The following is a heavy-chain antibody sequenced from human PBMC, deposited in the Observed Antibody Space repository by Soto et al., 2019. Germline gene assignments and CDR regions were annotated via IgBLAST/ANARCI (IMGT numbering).Heavy chain of an antibody. D-gene: IGHD2-21*02. V-gene: IGHV1-8*01. CDR3: ATWDTKRGHIVVVTAIQSAY. CDR2: MNPNSGNT. Sequence: ASVKVSCKASGYTFTSYDINWVRQATGQGLEWMGWMNPNSGNTIYAQKFQGRVTMTEDTSADTAYMELSSLRSEDTAVYYCATWDTKRGHIVVVTAIQSAYWGQGTLVTVSS. CDR1: GYTFTSYD. J-gene: IGHJ4*02.